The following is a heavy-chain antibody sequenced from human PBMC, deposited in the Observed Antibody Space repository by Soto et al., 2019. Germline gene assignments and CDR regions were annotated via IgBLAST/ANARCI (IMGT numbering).Heavy chain of an antibody. V-gene: IGHV4-34*01. CDR3: ARGPTNNYYDSSARNGSSDY. Sequence: PSETLSLTCAVYGGSFSGYYWSWIRQPPGKGLEWIGEINHSGSTNYNPSLKSRVTISVDTSKNQFSLKLSSVTAADTAVYYCARGPTNNYYDSSARNGSSDYWGQGTLVTVSS. J-gene: IGHJ4*02. CDR2: INHSGST. CDR1: GGSFSGYY. D-gene: IGHD3-22*01.